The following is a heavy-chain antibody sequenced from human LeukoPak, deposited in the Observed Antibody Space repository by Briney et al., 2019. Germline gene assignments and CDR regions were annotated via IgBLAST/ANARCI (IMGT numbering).Heavy chain of an antibody. CDR3: AKESDQYDSSGYYCPTDFDY. D-gene: IGHD3-22*01. CDR1: GFTFSSYG. Sequence: PGRSLRLSCAASGFTFSSYGMHWVRQAPGKGLEWVAVIWYDGSNKYYADSVKGRFTIYRDNSKNTLYLQMNSLRAEDTAVYYCAKESDQYDSSGYYCPTDFDYWGQGTLVTVSS. CDR2: IWYDGSNK. V-gene: IGHV3-33*06. J-gene: IGHJ4*02.